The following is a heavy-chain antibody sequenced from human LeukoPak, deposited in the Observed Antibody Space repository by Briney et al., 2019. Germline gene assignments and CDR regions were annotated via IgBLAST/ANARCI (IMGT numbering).Heavy chain of an antibody. V-gene: IGHV3-23*01. CDR1: GFTFSSYA. Sequence: GGSLRLSCAASGFTFSSYAMFWVRQAPGKGLEWVSAISGSGVSTYYADSVKGRFTISRDNSKSTLYLQMHSLRAEDTAIYYCAKGGCSSTTCLVDYWGQGTLVPVSS. CDR2: ISGSGVST. CDR3: AKGGCSSTTCLVDY. D-gene: IGHD2-2*01. J-gene: IGHJ4*02.